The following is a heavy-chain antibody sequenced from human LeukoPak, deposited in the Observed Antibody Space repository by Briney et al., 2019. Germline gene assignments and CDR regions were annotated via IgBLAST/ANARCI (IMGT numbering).Heavy chain of an antibody. D-gene: IGHD6-6*01. CDR1: GGSISSYY. Sequence: SETLSLTCTVSGGSISSYYWSWIRQPPGKGLEWIGYIYTSGSTNYNPSLKSRVTISVDTSKNQFSLKLGSVTAADTAVYYCASSEYSNTIYYMDVWGKGTTVTVSS. J-gene: IGHJ6*03. CDR2: IYTSGST. V-gene: IGHV4-4*09. CDR3: ASSEYSNTIYYMDV.